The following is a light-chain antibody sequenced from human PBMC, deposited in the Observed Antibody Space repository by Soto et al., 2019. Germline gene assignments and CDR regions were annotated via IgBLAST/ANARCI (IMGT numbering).Light chain of an antibody. CDR3: QQRSNWPPWT. V-gene: IGKV3-11*01. J-gene: IGKJ1*01. Sequence: EIVLTQSPATLYLSPGERATLSCRASQSVSSYLAWYQQKPGQAPRLLIYDASNRATGIPARFSGSASGTDFTLTISSLEPEDFAVYYCQQRSNWPPWTFGQGTKVEIK. CDR1: QSVSSY. CDR2: DAS.